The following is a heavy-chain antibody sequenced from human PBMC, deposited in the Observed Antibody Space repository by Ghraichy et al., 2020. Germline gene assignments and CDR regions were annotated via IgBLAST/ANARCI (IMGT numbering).Heavy chain of an antibody. CDR2: INAGNGNT. J-gene: IGHJ6*01. V-gene: IGHV1-3*01. D-gene: IGHD3-3*01. CDR1: TYTFTTYA. CDR3: AGKFWSGPDDYYYYYGMDV. Sequence: ASVKVSCKASTYTFTTYAMHWVRQAPGQRPEWMGWINAGNGNTKYSQKFQGRVTITRDTSASTAYLELSSLRSEDTAVYYCAGKFWSGPDDYYYYYGMDVWGQGTTVTVSS.